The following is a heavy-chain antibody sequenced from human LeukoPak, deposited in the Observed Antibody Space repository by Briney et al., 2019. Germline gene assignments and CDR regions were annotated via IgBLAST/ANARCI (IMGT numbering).Heavy chain of an antibody. CDR1: GFTFSSYA. CDR2: ISFDGSNK. V-gene: IGHV3-30*04. CDR3: ATPEKQWHIFDY. Sequence: GGSLRLSCAASGFTFSSYAMHWVRQAPGRGLEWVAVISFDGSNKYYADSVKGRFTISRDNSKNTLYLQMNSLRAEDTAVYYCATPEKQWHIFDYWGQGTLVTVSS. D-gene: IGHD6-19*01. J-gene: IGHJ4*02.